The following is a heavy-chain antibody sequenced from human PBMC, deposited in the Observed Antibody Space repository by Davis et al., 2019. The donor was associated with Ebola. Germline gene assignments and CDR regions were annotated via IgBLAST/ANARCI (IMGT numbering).Heavy chain of an antibody. CDR3: ARGIAAAGYAFDI. V-gene: IGHV4-31*11. Sequence: MPSETLSLTCAVSGGSITSYYWSWIRQHPGKGLEWIGYIYYSGSTYYNPSLKSRVTLSVDTSKNQFSLKLSSVTAADTAVYYCARGIAAAGYAFDIWGQGTMVTVSS. D-gene: IGHD6-13*01. CDR2: IYYSGST. J-gene: IGHJ3*02. CDR1: GGSITSYY.